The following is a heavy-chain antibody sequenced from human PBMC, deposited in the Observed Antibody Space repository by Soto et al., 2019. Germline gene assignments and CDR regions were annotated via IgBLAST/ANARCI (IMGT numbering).Heavy chain of an antibody. Sequence: GGSLRLSCAASGFTVSSNYMSWVRQAPGKGLEWVSVIYSGGSTNYADSVKGRFTISRHNSKNTLYLQMNSLRAEDTAAYYCARDHPTPTRERDDAFDIWGQGTMVTVSS. CDR3: ARDHPTPTRERDDAFDI. CDR2: IYSGGST. CDR1: GFTVSSNY. V-gene: IGHV3-53*04. J-gene: IGHJ3*02.